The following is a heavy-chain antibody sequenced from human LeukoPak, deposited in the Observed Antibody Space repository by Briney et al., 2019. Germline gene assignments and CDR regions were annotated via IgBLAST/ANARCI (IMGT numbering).Heavy chain of an antibody. V-gene: IGHV1-18*01. CDR3: ARGGYCGGTSCYLDF. CDR2: INAHDGKR. Sequence: ASVKVSCKASGYTFTNFGISWVRQAPGQGLEWMGWINAHDGKRNYALKHEDRVIMTTDTSTSTVYMELRGLRSDDTAVYYCARGGYCGGTSCYLDFWGQGTVVTVSS. CDR1: GYTFTNFG. J-gene: IGHJ4*02. D-gene: IGHD2-2*01.